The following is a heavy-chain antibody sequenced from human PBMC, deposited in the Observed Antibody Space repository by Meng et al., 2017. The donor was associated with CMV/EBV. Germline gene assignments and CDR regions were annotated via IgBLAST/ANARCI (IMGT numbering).Heavy chain of an antibody. CDR1: GFTFSDYY. D-gene: IGHD3-22*01. J-gene: IGHJ4*02. CDR3: ASMDSSGYSVDY. CDR2: ISSSGSTI. Sequence: GESLKISCAASGFTFSDYYMSWIRQAPGKGLEWVSYISSSGSTIYYADSVKGRFTISRDNVKNSLYLQMNSLRAEDTAVYYCASMDSSGYSVDYWGQGTLVTVSS. V-gene: IGHV3-11*04.